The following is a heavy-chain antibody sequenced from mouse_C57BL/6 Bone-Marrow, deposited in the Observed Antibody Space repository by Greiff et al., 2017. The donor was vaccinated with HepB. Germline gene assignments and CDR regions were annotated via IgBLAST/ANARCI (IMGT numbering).Heavy chain of an antibody. V-gene: IGHV1-81*01. CDR2: IYPRSGNT. CDR1: GYTFTSYG. Sequence: QVHVKQSGAELARPGASVKLSCKASGYTFTSYGISWVKQRTGQGLEWIGEIYPRSGNTYYNEKFKGKATLTADKSSSTAYMELRSLTSEDSAVYFCSHYYGSSYDFDYWGQGTTLTVSS. CDR3: SHYYGSSYDFDY. D-gene: IGHD1-1*01. J-gene: IGHJ2*01.